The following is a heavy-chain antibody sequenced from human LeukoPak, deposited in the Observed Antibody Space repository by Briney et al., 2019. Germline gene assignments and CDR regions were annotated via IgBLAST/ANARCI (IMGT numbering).Heavy chain of an antibody. CDR2: TIPIFGTA. CDR1: GGTFSSYA. D-gene: IGHD2-15*01. CDR3: ARNEPVGYCSGGSCRAFDI. J-gene: IGHJ3*02. V-gene: IGHV1-69*13. Sequence: ASVKVSCKASGGTFSSYAISWVRQAPGQGLEWMGGTIPIFGTANYAQKFQGRVTITADESTSTAYMELSSLRSEDTAVYYCARNEPVGYCSGGSCRAFDIWGQGTMVTVSS.